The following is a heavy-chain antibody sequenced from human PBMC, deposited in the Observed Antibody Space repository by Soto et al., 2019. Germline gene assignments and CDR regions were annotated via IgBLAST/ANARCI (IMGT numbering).Heavy chain of an antibody. V-gene: IGHV2-5*02. CDR1: GFSLSTSGVG. J-gene: IGHJ4*02. D-gene: IGHD3-10*01. CDR3: ALSQGYPMVRGVPNFDY. Sequence: QITLKESGPTLVKPTQTLTLTCTFSGFSLSTSGVGVGWIRQPPGKALEWLALIYWDDDKRYSPSLKSRLTITKDTSKNQVVLTMTNMDPVDTATYYCALSQGYPMVRGVPNFDYWGQGTLVTVSS. CDR2: IYWDDDK.